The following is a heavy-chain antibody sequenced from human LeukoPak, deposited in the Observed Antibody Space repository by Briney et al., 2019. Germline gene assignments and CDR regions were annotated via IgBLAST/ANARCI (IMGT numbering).Heavy chain of an antibody. V-gene: IGHV3-48*01. D-gene: IGHD3-10*01. CDR2: ISSSSSI. CDR1: GFTFSSYS. CDR3: VRGTSGKNVGYFDY. Sequence: GGSLRLSCAASGFTFSSYSMNWVRQAPGKGLEWVSYISSSSSIYYADSVKGRFTISRDNGKNSLYLQMNNLRAEDTAVYYCVRGTSGKNVGYFDYWGQGTLVTVSS. J-gene: IGHJ4*02.